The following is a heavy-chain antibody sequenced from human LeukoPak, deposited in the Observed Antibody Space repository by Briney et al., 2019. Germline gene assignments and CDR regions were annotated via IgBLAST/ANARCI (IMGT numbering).Heavy chain of an antibody. D-gene: IGHD3-22*01. CDR3: ARSPGYYYDSSGYPDRAFDI. V-gene: IGHV4-59*01. CDR1: GGSISSCY. CDR2: IYYSGST. Sequence: SETLSLTCTVSGGSISSCYWSWIRQPPGKGLEWIGYIYYSGSTNYNPSLKSRVTISVDTSKNQFSLKLSSVTAADTAVYYCARSPGYYYDSSGYPDRAFDIWGQGTMVTVSS. J-gene: IGHJ3*02.